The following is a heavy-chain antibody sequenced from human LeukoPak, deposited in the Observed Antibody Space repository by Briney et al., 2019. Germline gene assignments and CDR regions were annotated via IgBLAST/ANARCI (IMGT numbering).Heavy chain of an antibody. V-gene: IGHV1-69*13. J-gene: IGHJ4*02. CDR1: GGTFSSYA. D-gene: IGHD4-17*01. CDR2: IIPIFGTA. Sequence: ASVKVSCKASGGTFSSYAISWVRQAPRQGLEWMGGIIPIFGTANYAQKFQGRVTITADESTSTAYMELSSLRSEDTAVYYCASHDYGDYLFDYWGQGTLVTVSS. CDR3: ASHDYGDYLFDY.